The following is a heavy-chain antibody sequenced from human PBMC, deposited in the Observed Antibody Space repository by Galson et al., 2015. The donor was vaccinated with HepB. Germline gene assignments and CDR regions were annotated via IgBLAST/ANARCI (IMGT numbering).Heavy chain of an antibody. Sequence: SVKVSCKASGYTFANYGVSWVRQAPGQGLEWMGWISTYNGNTNYAPKLQGRVSMTTDTSTSTAYMELRSLTSDDTAMYYCARYYYDNSGRFDYWGQGTLVTVSS. CDR1: GYTFANYG. CDR2: ISTYNGNT. V-gene: IGHV1-18*01. CDR3: ARYYYDNSGRFDY. D-gene: IGHD3-22*01. J-gene: IGHJ4*02.